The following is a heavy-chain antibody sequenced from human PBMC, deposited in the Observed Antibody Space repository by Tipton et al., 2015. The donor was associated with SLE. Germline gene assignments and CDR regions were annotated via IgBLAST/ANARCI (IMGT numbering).Heavy chain of an antibody. CDR2: INHSGST. V-gene: IGHV4-39*07. CDR1: GGSISSGDYY. D-gene: IGHD6-6*01. CDR3: ARGGAAARPRWFDP. J-gene: IGHJ5*02. Sequence: LRLSCTVSGGSISSGDYYWSWIRQPPGKGLEWIGEINHSGSTNYNPSLKSRVTISVDTSKNQFSLKLSSVTAADTAVYYCARGGAAARPRWFDPWGQGTLVTVSS.